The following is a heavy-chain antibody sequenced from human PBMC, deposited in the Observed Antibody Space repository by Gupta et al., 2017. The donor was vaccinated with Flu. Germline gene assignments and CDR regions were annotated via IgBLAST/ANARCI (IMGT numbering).Heavy chain of an antibody. V-gene: IGHV3-13*04. J-gene: IGHJ2*01. CDR3: ARGGSYCTNGVCYETNWYFDL. D-gene: IGHD2-8*01. Sequence: GGGLVQPGGSLRLSCAASGFTFSSYDMHWVRQATGKGLEWVSAIGTAGDTYYPGSVKGRFTISRENAKNSLYLQMNSLRAGDTAVYYCARGGSYCTNGVCYETNWYFDLWGRGTLVTVSS. CDR2: IGTAGDT. CDR1: GFTFSSYD.